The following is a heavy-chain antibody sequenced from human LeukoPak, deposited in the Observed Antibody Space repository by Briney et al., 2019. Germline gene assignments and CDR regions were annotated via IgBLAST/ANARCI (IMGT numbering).Heavy chain of an antibody. J-gene: IGHJ4*02. V-gene: IGHV1-2*02. CDR3: ARGFLYSSSDY. D-gene: IGHD6-19*01. CDR2: INPDNGGT. Sequence: ASVKVSCKASGYTFTGYYMHWVRQAPGQGLEWMGWINPDNGGTNYAQKFQGRVTMTRDTSISTAYMKLSRLRSDDTAVYYCARGFLYSSSDYWGQGTLVTVSS. CDR1: GYTFTGYY.